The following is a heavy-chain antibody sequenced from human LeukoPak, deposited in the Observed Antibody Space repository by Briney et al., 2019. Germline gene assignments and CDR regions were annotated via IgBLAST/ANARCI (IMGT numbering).Heavy chain of an antibody. V-gene: IGHV1-69*13. Sequence: SVKVSCKASGGTFSSYAISWVRQAPGQGLEWMGGIIPIFGTANYAQKFQGRVTITADESTSTAYMELSRLRSDDTAVYYCARDGYSSSLLGLYYYYGMDVWGQGTTVTVSS. D-gene: IGHD6-6*01. J-gene: IGHJ6*02. CDR2: IIPIFGTA. CDR1: GGTFSSYA. CDR3: ARDGYSSSLLGLYYYYGMDV.